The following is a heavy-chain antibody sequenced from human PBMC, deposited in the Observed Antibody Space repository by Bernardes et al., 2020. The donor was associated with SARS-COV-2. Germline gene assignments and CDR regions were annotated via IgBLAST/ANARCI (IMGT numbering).Heavy chain of an antibody. Sequence: GGSLRLSCAASGFTFSNYWMHWVRQAPGKGLVWVSRILPDGSGANYADSVMGRFTISRDNAKNTLYLQMDSLRVEDTALYYCARVGSTVTNRVYWGQGALVTVSS. CDR1: GFTFSNYW. CDR2: ILPDGSGA. J-gene: IGHJ4*02. V-gene: IGHV3-74*01. D-gene: IGHD4-17*01. CDR3: ARVGSTVTNRVY.